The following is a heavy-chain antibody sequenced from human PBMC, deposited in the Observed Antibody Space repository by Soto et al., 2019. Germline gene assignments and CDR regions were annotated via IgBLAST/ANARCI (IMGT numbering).Heavy chain of an antibody. CDR3: VRESAASGPNWFDT. Sequence: PSETLSLTCSVSGGSVTNGRSSWNWIRQSPGKGLEWIAYIYHSGSTYYNQSLRSRVTISVDRSENQFSLKLSSVTAADTAVYYCVRESAASGPNWFDTWGPGTLVTVSS. J-gene: IGHJ5*02. CDR1: GGSVTNGRSS. D-gene: IGHD6-13*01. CDR2: IYHSGST. V-gene: IGHV4-30-2*06.